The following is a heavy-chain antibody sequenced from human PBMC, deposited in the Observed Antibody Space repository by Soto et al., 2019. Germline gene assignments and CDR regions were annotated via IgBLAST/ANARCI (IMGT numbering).Heavy chain of an antibody. CDR3: ARHPERIAQIGWFDP. J-gene: IGHJ5*02. D-gene: IGHD6-13*01. V-gene: IGHV3-48*01. Sequence: EVQLVESGGGLVQPGASLRPSCAASGFTFSSYSMNWVRQAPGKGLEWVSYISSSSSTIYYADSVKGRFTISRDNAKNSLYLQMNSLRAEDTAVYYCARHPERIAQIGWFDPWGQGTLVIVSS. CDR2: ISSSSSTI. CDR1: GFTFSSYS.